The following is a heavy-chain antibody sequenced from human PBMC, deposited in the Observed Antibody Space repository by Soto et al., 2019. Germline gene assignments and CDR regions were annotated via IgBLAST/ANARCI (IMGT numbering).Heavy chain of an antibody. CDR2: IYYSGST. Sequence: SETLSLTCTVSGGSISSGGYYWSWIRQHPGKGLEWIGYIYYSGSTYYNPSLKSRVTISVDTSKNQFSLKLSSVTAADTAVCYCARDHWGGGYSHKYYYYGMDVWGQGTTVTSP. CDR1: GGSISSGGYY. CDR3: ARDHWGGGYSHKYYYYGMDV. V-gene: IGHV4-31*03. J-gene: IGHJ6*02. D-gene: IGHD5-18*01.